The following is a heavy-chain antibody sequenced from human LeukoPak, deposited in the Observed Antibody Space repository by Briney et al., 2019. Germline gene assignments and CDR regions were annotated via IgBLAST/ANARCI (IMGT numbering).Heavy chain of an antibody. CDR3: ARLASSSWPLYYYYGVDV. CDR2: MNPNNGNT. D-gene: IGHD6-13*01. V-gene: IGHV1-8*01. CDR1: GYTFTSYD. J-gene: IGHJ6*02. Sequence: GASVKVSCKASGYTFTSYDINWVRQATGQGLEWMGWMNPNNGNTGYAQKFQGRVTMTRSTSISTAYMELSSLRSEDTAVYYCARLASSSWPLYYYYGVDVWGQGTTVTVSS.